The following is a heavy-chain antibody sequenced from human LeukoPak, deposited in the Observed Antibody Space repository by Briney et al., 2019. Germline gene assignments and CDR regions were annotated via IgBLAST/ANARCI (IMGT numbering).Heavy chain of an antibody. V-gene: IGHV3-30-3*01. J-gene: IGHJ3*02. D-gene: IGHD3-22*01. CDR2: ISYDGSSK. CDR3: ARDGTYYYDSSGPPIGPFDI. CDR1: GFTFSSYA. Sequence: GGSLRLSCAAPGFTFSSYAMHWVRQAPGKGLEWVAVISYDGSSKYYADSVKGRFTISRDNSKNTLYLQMNSLRAEDTAVYYCARDGTYYYDSSGPPIGPFDIWGQGTMVTVSS.